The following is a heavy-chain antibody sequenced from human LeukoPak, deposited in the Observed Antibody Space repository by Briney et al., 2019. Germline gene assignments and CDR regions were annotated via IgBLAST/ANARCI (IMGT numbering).Heavy chain of an antibody. Sequence: ASVKVSCKASGYTFTGYYLHWVRQAPGQGLEWMGWLNPYSGGTNYAQKFQGRVTLTRDTSITTAYMDLSSLTSDDTALYYCARALTRYSTAWYGYWGQGTLVTVSS. D-gene: IGHD6-19*01. CDR1: GYTFTGYY. CDR3: ARALTRYSTAWYGY. V-gene: IGHV1-2*02. J-gene: IGHJ4*02. CDR2: LNPYSGGT.